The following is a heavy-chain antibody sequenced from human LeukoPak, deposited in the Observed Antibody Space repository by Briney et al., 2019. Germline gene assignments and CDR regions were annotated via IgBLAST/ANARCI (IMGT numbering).Heavy chain of an antibody. J-gene: IGHJ6*03. CDR1: GFTFMTYW. CDR3: ARWAGSSWAEARRQGYKYYYYMDV. D-gene: IGHD6-6*01. Sequence: GGSLRLSCAASGFTFMTYWMTWVRQAPGRGLEWVANINQDGSEKYYVDSVKGRFTISRDNAKNSLYLQLNSLRAEDTAVYYCARWAGSSWAEARRQGYKYYYYMDVWGKGTTVTVSS. CDR2: INQDGSEK. V-gene: IGHV3-7*01.